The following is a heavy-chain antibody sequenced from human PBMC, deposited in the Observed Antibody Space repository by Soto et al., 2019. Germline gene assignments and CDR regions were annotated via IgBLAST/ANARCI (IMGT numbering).Heavy chain of an antibody. Sequence: ASVKVSCKASGGTFSSYAISWVRQAPGQGLEWMGGIIPIFGTANYAQKFQGRVTITADESTSTAYMELSSLRSEDTAVYYCARSLYCSSTSCYDYWGQGTLVTVSS. CDR1: GGTFSSYA. CDR2: IIPIFGTA. J-gene: IGHJ4*02. CDR3: ARSLYCSSTSCYDY. D-gene: IGHD2-2*01. V-gene: IGHV1-69*13.